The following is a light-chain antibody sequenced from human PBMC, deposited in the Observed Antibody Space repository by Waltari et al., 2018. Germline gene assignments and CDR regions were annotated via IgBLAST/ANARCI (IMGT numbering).Light chain of an antibody. CDR2: AAS. Sequence: DIQMAQSPSSLSASVGDRVTITCRASQSIDSYLNWYQQKPGKAPKLLIYAASTLQSWVPSRFSGSGSGTDFTLTISSLQPEEFATYYCQQSDSIPPEFTFGPGTKVDIK. CDR3: QQSDSIPPEFT. CDR1: QSIDSY. V-gene: IGKV1-39*01. J-gene: IGKJ3*01.